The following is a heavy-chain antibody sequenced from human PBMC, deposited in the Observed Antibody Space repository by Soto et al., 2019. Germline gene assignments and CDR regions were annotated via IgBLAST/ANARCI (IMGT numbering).Heavy chain of an antibody. V-gene: IGHV1-69*13. D-gene: IGHD3-22*01. Sequence: SVKVSCKASGGTFSSYAISWVRQAPGQGLEWMGGIIPIFGTANYAQKFQGGVTITADESTSTAYMKLSSLRSEDTAVYYCARTGKTYYDSSGAYGMDVWGQGTTVTVSS. J-gene: IGHJ6*02. CDR2: IIPIFGTA. CDR3: ARTGKTYYDSSGAYGMDV. CDR1: GGTFSSYA.